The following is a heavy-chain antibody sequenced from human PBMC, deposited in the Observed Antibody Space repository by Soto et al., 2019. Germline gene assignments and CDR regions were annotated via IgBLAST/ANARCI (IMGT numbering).Heavy chain of an antibody. Sequence: QVQLVQSGAEVKKPGSSVKVSCKASGGTFSSYAISWVRQAPGQGLEWMGGIIPIFGTANYAQKFQGRVTIPADESTSTAYMELSSLRSEDTAVYYCARLTLGYCSGGSCPVDYWGQGTLVTVSS. CDR2: IIPIFGTA. V-gene: IGHV1-69*01. D-gene: IGHD2-15*01. CDR3: ARLTLGYCSGGSCPVDY. CDR1: GGTFSSYA. J-gene: IGHJ4*02.